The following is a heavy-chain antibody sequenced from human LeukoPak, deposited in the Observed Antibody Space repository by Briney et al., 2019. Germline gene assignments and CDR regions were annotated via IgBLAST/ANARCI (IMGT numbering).Heavy chain of an antibody. D-gene: IGHD6-19*01. CDR2: TYYRSKWYN. V-gene: IGHV6-1*01. J-gene: IGHJ4*02. Sequence: SQTLSLTCAVSGDSVSSKNGAWNWIRQSPSRGLEWLVRTYYRSKWYNDYAESMEGRMTVSQDTSKNQSSLHLNSVTPDDTAVYYCARDLGTTGWHTFDYWGQGTLVTVSS. CDR1: GDSVSSKNGA. CDR3: ARDLGTTGWHTFDY.